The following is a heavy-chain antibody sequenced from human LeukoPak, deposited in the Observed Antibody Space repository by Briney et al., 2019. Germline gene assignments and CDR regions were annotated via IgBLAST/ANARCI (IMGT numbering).Heavy chain of an antibody. V-gene: IGHV3-23*01. CDR3: ARVVRRIDSSWYEKDYYYYYYMDV. CDR1: GFTFSSYG. J-gene: IGHJ6*03. D-gene: IGHD6-13*01. Sequence: PGGSLRLSCAASGFTFSSYGMSWVRQAPGKGLEWVSAISGSGGSTYYADSVKGRFTISRDNSKNTLYLQMNSLRAEDTAVYYCARVVRRIDSSWYEKDYYYYYYMDVWGKGTTVTVSS. CDR2: ISGSGGST.